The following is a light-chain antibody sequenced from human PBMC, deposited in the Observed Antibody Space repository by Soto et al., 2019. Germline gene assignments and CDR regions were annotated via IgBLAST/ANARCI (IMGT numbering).Light chain of an antibody. CDR1: QSISSY. CDR3: QQSYSTPRT. CDR2: AAA. Sequence: DIPMTQSPSSLSASVGDRVTITCRASQSISSYLNWYQHKPGKAPKLLIYAAASLQSGVPSRFRGSGSGTDFTLTISSLQPEDFATYYCQQSYSTPRTFGQGTKLEIK. J-gene: IGKJ2*02. V-gene: IGKV1-39*01.